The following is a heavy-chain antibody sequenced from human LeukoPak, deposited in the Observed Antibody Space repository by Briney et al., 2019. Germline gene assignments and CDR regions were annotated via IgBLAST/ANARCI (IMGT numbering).Heavy chain of an antibody. J-gene: IGHJ4*02. CDR2: ISGAGGST. CDR1: GFTFSSYT. V-gene: IGHV3-23*01. Sequence: GGSLRLSCAASGFTFSSYTMSWVRQAPGKGLGWVSGISGAGGSTYYADSVKGRFTISRDNSKDTLYLQMNSLRAEDTAIYYCVKLRTGTATNFDYWGQGTLVTVSS. CDR3: VKLRTGTATNFDY. D-gene: IGHD1-1*01.